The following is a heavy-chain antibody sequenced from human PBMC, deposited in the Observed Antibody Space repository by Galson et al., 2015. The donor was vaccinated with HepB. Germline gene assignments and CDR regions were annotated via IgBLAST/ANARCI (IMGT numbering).Heavy chain of an antibody. D-gene: IGHD3-10*01. CDR1: GYTFTAFW. CDR3: ASRHSYFRSGTWYNVSDY. Sequence: QSGAEVKKPGESLRISCKASGYTFTAFWITWVRQIPGKGLEWMGRIDPSDSYTDYSPSFRRHVTFSADKSITTAYRQLSSLKASDTATYYCASRHSYFRSGTWYNVSDYWGQGTLVTVSS. V-gene: IGHV5-10-1*01. CDR2: IDPSDSYT. J-gene: IGHJ4*02.